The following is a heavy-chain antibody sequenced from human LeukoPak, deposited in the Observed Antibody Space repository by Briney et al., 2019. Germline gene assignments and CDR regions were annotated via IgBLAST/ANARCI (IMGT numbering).Heavy chain of an antibody. V-gene: IGHV4-28*01. D-gene: IGHD3-22*01. CDR1: GYSISSSNW. J-gene: IGHJ4*02. Sequence: SDTLSLTCVVSGYSISSSNWWGWIRQPPGKGLEWIGYIYYSGSTYYNPSLKSRVTTSVDTSKNQFSLKLSSVTAADTAVYYCARHVIDTSGYYLDYFDYWGQGTLVTVSS. CDR2: IYYSGST. CDR3: ARHVIDTSGYYLDYFDY.